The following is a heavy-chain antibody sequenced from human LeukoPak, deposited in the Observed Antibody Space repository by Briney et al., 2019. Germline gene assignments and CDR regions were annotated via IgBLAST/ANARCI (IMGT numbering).Heavy chain of an antibody. V-gene: IGHV3-33*01. CDR3: ARDERWVAALDD. CDR1: GFTFSSYG. CDR2: IWYDGSNK. Sequence: GGSLRLSCAASGFTFSSYGMHWVRQAPGKGLEWVAVIWYDGSNKYYADSVKGRFTISRDNSKNTLYLQMNSLRAEDTAVYYCARDERWVAALDDWGQGTLVTVSS. J-gene: IGHJ4*02. D-gene: IGHD6-13*01.